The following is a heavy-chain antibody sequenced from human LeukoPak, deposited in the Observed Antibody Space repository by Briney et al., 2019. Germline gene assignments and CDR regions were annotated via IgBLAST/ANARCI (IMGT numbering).Heavy chain of an antibody. CDR2: ISGSGGST. CDR1: GFTFSSYA. D-gene: IGHD1-26*01. J-gene: IGHJ3*02. CDR3: ARVTRHYLDAFDI. V-gene: IGHV3-23*01. Sequence: PGGSLRLSCAASGFTFSSYAMSWVRQAPGKGLEWVSAISGSGGSTYYADSVKGRFTISRDNSKNTLYLQMNSLRAEDTAVYYCARVTRHYLDAFDIWGQGTMVTVSS.